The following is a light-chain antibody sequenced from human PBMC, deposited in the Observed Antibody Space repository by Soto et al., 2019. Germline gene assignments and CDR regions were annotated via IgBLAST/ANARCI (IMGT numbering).Light chain of an antibody. V-gene: IGLV1-44*01. CDR1: SSNIGRNT. CDR3: AAWDDNLRGVL. CDR2: RNS. J-gene: IGLJ3*02. Sequence: QSGLTQPPSASGTPGQRIIISCSGSSSNIGRNTVNWHQHLPGRAPKVLIYRNSHRPSGVPDRFSGSQSGSSASLAISGLQSEDEADYYCAAWDDNLRGVLFGGGTQLTVL.